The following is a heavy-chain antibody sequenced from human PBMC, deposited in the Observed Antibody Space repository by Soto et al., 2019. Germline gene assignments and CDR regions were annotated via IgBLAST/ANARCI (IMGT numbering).Heavy chain of an antibody. CDR3: ARVKHCPPYYYYYGMDV. D-gene: IGHD2-21*02. CDR1: GYTFTSYG. V-gene: IGHV1-18*01. Sequence: QVQLVQSGAEVKKPGASVKVSCKASGYTFTSYGISWVRQAPGQGVEWMGWISAYNGNTNYARKPKGRVTMTTDRSTSTADVERRSLRSDDTAVYYCARVKHCPPYYYYYGMDVWGQGTTVTVSS. J-gene: IGHJ6*02. CDR2: ISAYNGNT.